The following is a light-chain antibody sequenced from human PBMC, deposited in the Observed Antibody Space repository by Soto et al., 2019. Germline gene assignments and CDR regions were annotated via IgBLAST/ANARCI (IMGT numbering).Light chain of an antibody. J-gene: IGLJ1*01. Sequence: QSALTQPASVSGSPGQSITISCTGTSSDVGGYNFVSWYQHHPGTPPKLIIYEVIHRPSGVSNRFSGSNSAITASLTISGLQVEDEADYFCSSYSSTTTREVFGTGTKLTVL. CDR3: SSYSSTTTREV. CDR1: SSDVGGYNF. CDR2: EVI. V-gene: IGLV2-14*01.